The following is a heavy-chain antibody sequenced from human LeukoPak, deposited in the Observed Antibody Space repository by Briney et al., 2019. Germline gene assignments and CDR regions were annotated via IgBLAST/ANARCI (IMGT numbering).Heavy chain of an antibody. D-gene: IGHD2-21*01. CDR2: ISAYNSNT. CDR1: GYTFTSYG. Sequence: ASVKVSCKASGYTFTSYGINWVRQAPGQGLEWMGWISAYNSNTHYAQKLQGRVTMTTDTSTSTAYMELRSLRSDDTAVYYCARGRLSYCGGDCYDYWGQGTLVTVSS. V-gene: IGHV1-18*01. J-gene: IGHJ4*02. CDR3: ARGRLSYCGGDCYDY.